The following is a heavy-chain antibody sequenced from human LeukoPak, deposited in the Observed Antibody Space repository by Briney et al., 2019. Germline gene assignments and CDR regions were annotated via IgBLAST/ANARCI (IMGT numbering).Heavy chain of an antibody. V-gene: IGHV4-61*01. D-gene: IGHD3-9*01. CDR2: IYYSGST. Sequence: SETLSLTCTVSGGSVSSGSYYWSWIRQPPGKGLEWIGYIYYSGSTNYNPSLKSRATISVDTSKSQFSLKLSSVTAADTAVYYCAREVRYFDWLATYDYWGQGTLVTVSS. CDR1: GGSVSSGSYY. CDR3: AREVRYFDWLATYDY. J-gene: IGHJ4*02.